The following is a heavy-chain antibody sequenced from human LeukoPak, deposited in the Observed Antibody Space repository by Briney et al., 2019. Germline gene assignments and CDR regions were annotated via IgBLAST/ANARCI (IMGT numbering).Heavy chain of an antibody. D-gene: IGHD2-2*01. CDR3: AKDQSTSHYYFMDV. V-gene: IGHV3-30*02. Sequence: GGSLRLSCAASGFTCSDYGMHWVRQAPGKGLEWVAVIWYGGSNKYYADSVKGRFTISRDNSKNTLYLHMNSLRAEDTAVYFCAKDQSTSHYYFMDVWGKGTTVTVSS. CDR1: GFTCSDYG. J-gene: IGHJ6*03. CDR2: IWYGGSNK.